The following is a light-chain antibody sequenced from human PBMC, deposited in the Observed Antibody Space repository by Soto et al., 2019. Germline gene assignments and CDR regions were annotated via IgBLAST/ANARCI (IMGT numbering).Light chain of an antibody. J-gene: IGLJ1*01. Sequence: QSVLTQPASVSGSPGQSITISCTGTSSDVGGYNYVSWYQQHPGKAPKLMIYDVSNRPSGVSNRFSGSKSGNTASLTISGFQAEDEADDSGSSYTSSSTPYVFGTGTEVTV. CDR2: DVS. CDR1: SSDVGGYNY. V-gene: IGLV2-14*01. CDR3: SSYTSSSTPYV.